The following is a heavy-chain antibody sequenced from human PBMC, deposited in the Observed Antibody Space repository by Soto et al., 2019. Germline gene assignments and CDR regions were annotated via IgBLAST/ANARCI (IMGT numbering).Heavy chain of an antibody. CDR2: IYYSGGT. D-gene: IGHD3-22*01. CDR3: ARDQGYYDSSGYFDY. V-gene: IGHV4-61*03. CDR1: GGSVSSGSFY. Sequence: LSLTCTVSGGSVSSGSFYWSWIRQPPGKGLEWIGYIYYSGGTNYNPSLKNRVTISKDTSANHFSLNLSSVTAADTAIYYCARDQGYYDSSGYFDYWGHGTLVTVSS. J-gene: IGHJ4*01.